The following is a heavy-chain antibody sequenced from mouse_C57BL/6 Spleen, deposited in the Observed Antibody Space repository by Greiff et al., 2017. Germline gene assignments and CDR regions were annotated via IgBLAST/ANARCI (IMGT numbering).Heavy chain of an antibody. CDR3: ARDSNYLAWFAY. V-gene: IGHV1-54*01. Sequence: QVQLKQSGAELVRPGTSVKVSCKASGYAFTNYLIEWVKQRPGQGLEWIGVINPGSGGTNYNEKFKGKATLTADKSSSTAYMQLSSLTSEDSAVYFCARDSNYLAWFAYWGQGTLVTVSA. J-gene: IGHJ3*01. CDR2: INPGSGGT. D-gene: IGHD2-5*01. CDR1: GYAFTNYL.